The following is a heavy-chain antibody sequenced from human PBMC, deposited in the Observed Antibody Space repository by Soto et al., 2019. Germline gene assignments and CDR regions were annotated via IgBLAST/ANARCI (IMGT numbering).Heavy chain of an antibody. J-gene: IGHJ6*02. CDR2: IYPGDSDT. CDR1: GYSFTSYW. V-gene: IGHV5-51*01. Sequence: SLKISCKGSGYSFTSYWIGWVRQMPGKGLEWMGIIYPGDSDTRYSPSFQGQVTISADKSISTAYLQWSSLKASDTAMYYCARPREAGKHYYGVDVWGQGTTVTVSS. D-gene: IGHD6-19*01. CDR3: ARPREAGKHYYGVDV.